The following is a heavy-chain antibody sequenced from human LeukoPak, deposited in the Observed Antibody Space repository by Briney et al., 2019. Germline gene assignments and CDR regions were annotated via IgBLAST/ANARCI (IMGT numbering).Heavy chain of an antibody. J-gene: IGHJ5*02. CDR3: ARDGNWRLDL. CDR2: IYHGGST. D-gene: IGHD1-1*01. V-gene: IGHV4-59*12. CDR1: GGSITSYF. Sequence: SETLSLTCTVSGGSITSYFWSWLRQPPGKGLEYIGYIYHGGSTNYNPSLKSRVTISVDTSKNQFSLQLDSVTPEDTAVYYCARDGNWRLDLWGQGTLVTVSS.